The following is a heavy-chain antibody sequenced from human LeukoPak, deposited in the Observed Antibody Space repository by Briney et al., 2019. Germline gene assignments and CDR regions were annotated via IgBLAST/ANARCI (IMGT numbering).Heavy chain of an antibody. D-gene: IGHD2-2*01. CDR1: GFTFTKYW. Sequence: GGSLRLSCAASGFTFTKYWMTWVRQAPGKGLEWVANIKKDGSEKFYVDSVKGRFTISRDNAKNSLDLQINSLGAEDTAVYYCARGLDCRSTSCYLDNWGQGTLVTVSS. CDR2: IKKDGSEK. V-gene: IGHV3-7*01. CDR3: ARGLDCRSTSCYLDN. J-gene: IGHJ4*02.